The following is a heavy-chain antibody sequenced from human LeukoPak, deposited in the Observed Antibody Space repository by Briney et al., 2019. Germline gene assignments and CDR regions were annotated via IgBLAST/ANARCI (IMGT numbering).Heavy chain of an antibody. CDR3: AKGRSTTYCGGDCYSDY. CDR1: GFTFSSYA. V-gene: IGHV3-23*01. Sequence: GGSLRLSCAASGFTFSSYAMSWVRQAPGKGLEWVSAISGSGGSTYYADSVKGRFTISRDNSKNTLYLQMNSLRAEDTAVYYCAKGRSTTYCGGDCYSDYWGQGTLVTVSS. CDR2: ISGSGGST. D-gene: IGHD2-21*02. J-gene: IGHJ4*02.